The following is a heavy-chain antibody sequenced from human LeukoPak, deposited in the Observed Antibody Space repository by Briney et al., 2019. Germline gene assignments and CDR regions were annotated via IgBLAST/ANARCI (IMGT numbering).Heavy chain of an antibody. CDR2: ISYDGSNK. CDR1: GFTFSSYA. V-gene: IGHV3-30-3*01. J-gene: IGHJ4*02. D-gene: IGHD6-19*01. CDR3: ARGEWLVLALDY. Sequence: PGGSLRLSCAAPGFTFSSYAMHWVRQAPGKGLEWVAVISYDGSNKYYADSVKGRFTISRDNSKNTLYLQMNSLRAEDTAVYYCARGEWLVLALDYWGQGTLVTVSS.